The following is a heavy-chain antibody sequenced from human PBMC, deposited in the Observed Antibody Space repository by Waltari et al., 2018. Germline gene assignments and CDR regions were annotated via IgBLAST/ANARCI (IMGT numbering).Heavy chain of an antibody. D-gene: IGHD5-18*01. CDR2: INQDERYK. V-gene: IGHV3-7*01. J-gene: IGHJ4*02. CDR3: ARELYSYGYIVV. Sequence: EVQLVESGGSLVQPGGSLILPCKAAGSRFGSYWRTWVRQAPGKGLEWVANINQDERYKNYVDSVKGRFTVSRDNAKNSLYLQMNKLRVEDTGVYYCARELYSYGYIVVWGQGTRVTVSS. CDR1: GSRFGSYW.